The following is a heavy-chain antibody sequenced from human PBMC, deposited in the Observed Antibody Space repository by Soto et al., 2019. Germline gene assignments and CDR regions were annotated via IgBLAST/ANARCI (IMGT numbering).Heavy chain of an antibody. V-gene: IGHV4-39*01. CDR1: GGSVSSSSYY. CDR3: ARGNSHYYYMDV. Sequence: SETLSLTCTVSGGSVSSSSYYWGWIRQPPGKGLEWIGSIYYSGSTYYNPSLKSRVTISVDTSKNQFSLRLGSVTAADTAVYYCARGNSHYYYMDVWGKGTTVTVSS. J-gene: IGHJ6*03. D-gene: IGHD2-21*01. CDR2: IYYSGST.